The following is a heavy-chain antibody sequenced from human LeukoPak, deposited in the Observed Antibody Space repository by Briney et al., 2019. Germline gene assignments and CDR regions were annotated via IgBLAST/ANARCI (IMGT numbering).Heavy chain of an antibody. Sequence: GGSLRLSCAASGFIFSNYGMSWVRQAPRKGLEWVSAIRGNAGTTYYADSVKGRFTISRDNSKNTMYVQMNSLRAEDTAIYYCAKTTGYGDNWFDPWGQGTLVTVSS. D-gene: IGHD4-11*01. CDR2: IRGNAGTT. CDR1: GFIFSNYG. CDR3: AKTTGYGDNWFDP. V-gene: IGHV3-23*01. J-gene: IGHJ5*02.